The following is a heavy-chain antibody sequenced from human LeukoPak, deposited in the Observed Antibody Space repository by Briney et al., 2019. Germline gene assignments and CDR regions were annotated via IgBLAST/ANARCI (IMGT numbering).Heavy chain of an antibody. CDR3: ARALMVYAISYFDY. D-gene: IGHD2-8*01. J-gene: IGHJ4*02. CDR2: ISSSSSYI. CDR1: GFTFSSYS. Sequence: GSLRLSCAASGFTFSSYSMNWVRQAPGKGLEWVSSISSSSSYIYYADSVEGRFTISRDNAKNSLYLQMNSLRAEDTAVYYCARALMVYAISYFDYWGQGTLVTVSS. V-gene: IGHV3-21*01.